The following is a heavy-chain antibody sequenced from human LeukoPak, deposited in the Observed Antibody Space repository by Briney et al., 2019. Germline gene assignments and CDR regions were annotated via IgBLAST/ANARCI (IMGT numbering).Heavy chain of an antibody. J-gene: IGHJ3*02. Sequence: SETLSLTCTVSGGSICSYYWSWIRQPPGKGLEWIGYIYYSGSTNYNPSLTSRVTISVDTSKNQFSLKLSSVTAADTAVYYCARGLLDGYTHPAAFDIWGQGTMVSVSS. V-gene: IGHV4-59*01. CDR2: IYYSGST. CDR3: ARGLLDGYTHPAAFDI. D-gene: IGHD5-24*01. CDR1: GGSICSYY.